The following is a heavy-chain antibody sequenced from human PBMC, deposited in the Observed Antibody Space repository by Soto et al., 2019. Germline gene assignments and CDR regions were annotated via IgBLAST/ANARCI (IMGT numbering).Heavy chain of an antibody. CDR1: GGTFSSYA. Sequence: SVKVSCKASGGTFSSYAISWVRQAPGQGLEWMGGIIPIFGTANYAQKFQGRVTITADESTSTAYMELSSLRSEDTAVYYCASMKGYCISTSCYEFNWFDPWGQGTLVTVSS. V-gene: IGHV1-69*13. D-gene: IGHD2-2*01. CDR2: IIPIFGTA. CDR3: ASMKGYCISTSCYEFNWFDP. J-gene: IGHJ5*02.